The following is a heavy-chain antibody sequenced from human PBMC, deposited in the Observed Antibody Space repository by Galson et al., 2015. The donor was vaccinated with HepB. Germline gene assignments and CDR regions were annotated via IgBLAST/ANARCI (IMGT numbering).Heavy chain of an antibody. CDR3: ARSLYSWEFPGALIDY. CDR2: ISSSSSTTI. CDR1: GFTFNSYS. J-gene: IGHJ4*02. D-gene: IGHD3-10*01. V-gene: IGHV3-48*02. Sequence: SLRLSCAASGFTFNSYSMNWVRQAPGKGLEWLSYISSSSSTTIYYADSVKGRFTISRDNAKKSLFLQMNSLRDEDTAVYYCARSLYSWEFPGALIDYWGQGTLVTVSS.